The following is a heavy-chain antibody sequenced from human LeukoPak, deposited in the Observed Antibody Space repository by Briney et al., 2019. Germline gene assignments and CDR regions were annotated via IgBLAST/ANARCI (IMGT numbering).Heavy chain of an antibody. CDR3: ARGVRIRFLEWLSNNWFDP. CDR1: GESFSGYY. D-gene: IGHD3-3*01. Sequence: PSETLSLTCAVYGESFSGYYWRWIRQTPGEGVECIGEIYHSLSPNYNTSLKSRVTISVDTSKNQFSRKLSSVTAADTAVYYCARGVRIRFLEWLSNNWFDPWGQGTLVTVSS. V-gene: IGHV4-34*01. CDR2: IYHSLSP. J-gene: IGHJ5*02.